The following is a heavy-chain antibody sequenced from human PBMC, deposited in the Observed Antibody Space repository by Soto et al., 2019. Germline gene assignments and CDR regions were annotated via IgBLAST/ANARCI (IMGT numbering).Heavy chain of an antibody. CDR2: INAGNGNT. CDR3: ARSIVVVTALDY. CDR1: GYTFTSYA. J-gene: IGHJ4*02. D-gene: IGHD2-21*02. Sequence: QVQLVQSGAEEKKPGASVKVSCKASGYTFTSYAMHWVRQAPGPRLEWMGWINAGNGNTKYSQKFQGRVTITGDTAASTAYMELSSLRSEDTAVYYCARSIVVVTALDYWGQGTLVTVSS. V-gene: IGHV1-3*05.